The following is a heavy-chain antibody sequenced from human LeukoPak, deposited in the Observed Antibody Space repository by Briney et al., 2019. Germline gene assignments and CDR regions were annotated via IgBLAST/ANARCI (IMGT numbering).Heavy chain of an antibody. D-gene: IGHD3-10*01. CDR2: ISAYNGNT. CDR1: GYTFTSYG. CDR3: ARDTYMVRGVRHFDY. V-gene: IGHV1-18*01. J-gene: IGHJ4*02. Sequence: ASVKVSCKASGYTFTSYGISWVRQAPGQGLEWMGWISAYNGNTNYAQKLQGRVTMTTDTSTSTAYMELRSLRADDTAVYYCARDTYMVRGVRHFDYWGQGTLVTVSS.